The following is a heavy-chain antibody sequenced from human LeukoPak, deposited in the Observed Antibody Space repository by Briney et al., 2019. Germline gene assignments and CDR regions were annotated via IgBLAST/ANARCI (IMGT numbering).Heavy chain of an antibody. J-gene: IGHJ5*02. Sequence: PSETLSLTCNVSGGSISSSSYYWGWIRQPPGKGLELLGNIHYSGTTYYNPSLKSRVTISVDTSKNQFSLKLSSVTAADTAVYYCARVNTLIRGIGWFDPWGQGILVTVSS. CDR1: GGSISSSSYY. D-gene: IGHD3-10*01. V-gene: IGHV4-39*07. CDR2: IHYSGTT. CDR3: ARVNTLIRGIGWFDP.